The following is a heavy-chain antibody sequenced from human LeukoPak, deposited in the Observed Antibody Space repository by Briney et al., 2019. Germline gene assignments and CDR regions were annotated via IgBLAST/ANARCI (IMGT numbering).Heavy chain of an antibody. D-gene: IGHD3-16*02. Sequence: GGSLRLSCAASGFTFSSFAMSWVRQAPGKGLEWVSTISGGGGSTYYTDSVKGRFTISRDNSKNTLYLQMNSLRAEDTAVYYCAKMGNYGYVWGSYRHDYWGQGTLVTVSS. CDR1: GFTFSSFA. V-gene: IGHV3-23*01. J-gene: IGHJ4*02. CDR2: ISGGGGST. CDR3: AKMGNYGYVWGSYRHDY.